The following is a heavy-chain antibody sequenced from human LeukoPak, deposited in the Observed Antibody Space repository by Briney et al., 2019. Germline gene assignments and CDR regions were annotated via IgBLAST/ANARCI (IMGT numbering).Heavy chain of an antibody. CDR1: EGTFSSCA. D-gene: IGHD6-6*01. Sequence: SVKVSCKASEGTFSSCAISWVRQAPGQGLEWMGGIIPIFGTANYAQKIQGRVTITADESTSTAYMELSSLRSEDTAVYYCARVAASRSSSPWFDPWGQGTLVTVSS. V-gene: IGHV1-69*13. CDR3: ARVAASRSSSPWFDP. CDR2: IIPIFGTA. J-gene: IGHJ5*02.